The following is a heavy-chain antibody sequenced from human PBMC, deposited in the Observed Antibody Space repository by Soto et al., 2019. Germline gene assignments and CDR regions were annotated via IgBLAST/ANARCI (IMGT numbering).Heavy chain of an antibody. J-gene: IGHJ4*02. CDR1: GGSISSGGYY. CDR2: IYYSGST. V-gene: IGHV4-31*03. Sequence: SEMLSLTCTVSGGSISSGGYYWSWIRQHPGKGLEWIGYIYYSGSTYYNPSLKSRVTISVDTSKNQFSLKLSSVTAADTAVYYCARDSYYDSSAFDYWGQGTLVTVSS. CDR3: ARDSYYDSSAFDY. D-gene: IGHD3-22*01.